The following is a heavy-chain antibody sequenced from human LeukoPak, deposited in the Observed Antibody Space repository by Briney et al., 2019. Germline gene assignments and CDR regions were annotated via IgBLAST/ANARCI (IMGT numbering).Heavy chain of an antibody. V-gene: IGHV3-23*01. Sequence: PGGSLRLSCAASGFTFSSNAMTWVRQAPGKGLEWVSAIHGSDDNTHYADSVKGRFTISRDKSKNTLYLQMNCLRADDTAVYYCAKDLLRWSFDYWGQGTLVTVSS. CDR1: GFTFSSNA. CDR3: AKDLLRWSFDY. J-gene: IGHJ4*02. CDR2: IHGSDDNT. D-gene: IGHD4-23*01.